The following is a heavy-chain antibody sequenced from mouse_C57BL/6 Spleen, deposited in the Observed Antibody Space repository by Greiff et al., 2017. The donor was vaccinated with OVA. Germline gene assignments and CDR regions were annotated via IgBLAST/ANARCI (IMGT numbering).Heavy chain of an antibody. Sequence: EVQLVESGPELVKPGASVKIPCKASGYTFTDYNMDWVKQSHGKSLEWIGDINPNNGGTIYNQKFKGKATLTVDKSSSTAYMELRSLTSEDTAVYYCARTGLLWPGDYWGQGTTLTVSS. J-gene: IGHJ2*01. CDR3: ARTGLLWPGDY. D-gene: IGHD2-1*01. V-gene: IGHV1-18*01. CDR2: INPNNGGT. CDR1: GYTFTDYN.